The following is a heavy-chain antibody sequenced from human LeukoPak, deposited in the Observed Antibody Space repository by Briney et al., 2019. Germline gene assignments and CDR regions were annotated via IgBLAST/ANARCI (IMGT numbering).Heavy chain of an antibody. V-gene: IGHV4-59*01. D-gene: IGHD3-22*01. CDR2: MYYSGST. CDR1: GGSISNYY. CDR3: ARAGYDTSGFWYFDL. J-gene: IGHJ2*01. Sequence: SETLSLTCSVSGGSISNYYWSWIRQPPGKGLEWIGSMYYSGSTNNNPSLKSRATISEDTSKKQFSLKLSSVTAADTAVYYCARAGYDTSGFWYFDLWGRGTLVTVSS.